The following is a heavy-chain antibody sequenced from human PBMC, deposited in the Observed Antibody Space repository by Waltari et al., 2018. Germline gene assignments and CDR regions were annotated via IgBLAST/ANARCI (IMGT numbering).Heavy chain of an antibody. CDR3: ASSPGIVVEYPRYFQH. CDR2: IYYSGST. D-gene: IGHD2-21*01. Sequence: QVQLQESGPGLVKPSETLSLTCTVSGGSISRYYWSWIRQPPGKGLEWIGYIYYSGSTNYNPALKSRVTISVDTSKNQFSLKLSSVTAADTAVYYCASSPGIVVEYPRYFQHWGQGTLVTVSS. CDR1: GGSISRYY. V-gene: IGHV4-59*01. J-gene: IGHJ1*01.